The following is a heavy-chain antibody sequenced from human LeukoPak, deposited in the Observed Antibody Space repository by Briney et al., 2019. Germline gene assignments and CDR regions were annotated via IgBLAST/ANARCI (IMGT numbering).Heavy chain of an antibody. CDR1: GYTFTSYW. CDR2: FYPGDSDT. Sequence: EESLKISCKGSGYTFTSYWIGWVRQMPGKGLEWMGIFYPGDSDTRYSPSFQGQVTISADKSISTAYLQWSSLKASDTAMYYCARRPAYCGGDCYFADYWGQGTLVTVSS. D-gene: IGHD2-21*01. V-gene: IGHV5-51*01. J-gene: IGHJ4*02. CDR3: ARRPAYCGGDCYFADY.